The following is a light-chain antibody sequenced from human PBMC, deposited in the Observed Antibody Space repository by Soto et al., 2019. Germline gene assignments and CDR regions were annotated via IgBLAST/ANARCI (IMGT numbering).Light chain of an antibody. CDR1: QSVSRY. J-gene: IGKJ1*01. V-gene: IGKV3-15*01. CDR2: GAS. CDR3: QQYNNWPPT. Sequence: EIVLTQSPGTLSLSPGERATLSCRARQSVSRYLAWYQQKHGQAARLLIYGASTRATGIPARLSGSASGTELTITISSLQSEDGAVYFGQQYNNWPPTFGQGTKVDIK.